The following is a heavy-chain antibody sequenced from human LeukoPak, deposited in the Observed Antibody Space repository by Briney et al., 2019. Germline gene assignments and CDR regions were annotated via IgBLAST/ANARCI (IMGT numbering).Heavy chain of an antibody. J-gene: IGHJ4*02. CDR1: GYTFTSYG. V-gene: IGHV1-18*01. Sequence: ASVKVSCKASGYTFTSYGISWVRQAPGQGLEWMGWISADNGNTNCAQKVQGRVTMTTDTSTNTAYMELRSLRSDDTAVYYCARGTNPPYFDSWGQGTLVTVSS. CDR3: ARGTNPPYFDS. CDR2: ISADNGNT. D-gene: IGHD2-8*01.